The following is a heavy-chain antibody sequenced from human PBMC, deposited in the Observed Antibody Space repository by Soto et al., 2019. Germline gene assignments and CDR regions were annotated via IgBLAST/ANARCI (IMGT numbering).Heavy chain of an antibody. J-gene: IGHJ4*02. V-gene: IGHV3-74*01. CDR3: ARAEYYCDSSGYYYDY. CDR2: INSDGSST. Sequence: GSLRLSCAASGFTFSSYWMHWVRQAPGRGLVWVSRINSDGSSTSYADSVKGRFTISRDNAKNTLYLQMNSLRAEDTAVYYCARAEYYCDSSGYYYDYWGQGTLVTVSS. CDR1: GFTFSSYW. D-gene: IGHD3-22*01.